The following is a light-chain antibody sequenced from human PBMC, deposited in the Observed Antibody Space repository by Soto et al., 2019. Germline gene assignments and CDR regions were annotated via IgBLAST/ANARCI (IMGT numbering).Light chain of an antibody. CDR2: NTG. CDR3: LLYYGGAYV. J-gene: IGLJ1*01. V-gene: IGLV7-43*01. CDR1: TGAVTSGYY. Sequence: TVVTQEPSLTVSAGVAVTLTCDSSTGAVTSGYYPNWFQQKPGQAPRALIFNTGNRHPWTPARFSGSLLGGKAALTLSDVQPEDEADYYCLLYYGGAYVFGTGTKVTVL.